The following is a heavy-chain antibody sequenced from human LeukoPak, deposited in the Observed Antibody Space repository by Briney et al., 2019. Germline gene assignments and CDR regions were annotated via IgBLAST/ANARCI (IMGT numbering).Heavy chain of an antibody. CDR1: GFTFSSYS. CDR2: INSSSSYI. Sequence: TGGSLRLSCAASGFTFSSYSMNWVRQAPGKGLEWFSSINSSSSYIYYADSVKGRFTISRDNAKNSLYLQMNSLRAGDTAVYYCARTIEMATISYFDYWGQGTLVTVSS. J-gene: IGHJ4*02. V-gene: IGHV3-21*01. D-gene: IGHD5-24*01. CDR3: ARTIEMATISYFDY.